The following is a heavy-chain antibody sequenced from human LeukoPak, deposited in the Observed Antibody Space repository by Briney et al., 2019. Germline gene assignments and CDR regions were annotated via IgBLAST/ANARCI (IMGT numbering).Heavy chain of an antibody. V-gene: IGHV3-30-3*01. CDR3: ARVPYGGNSGAFDI. D-gene: IGHD4-23*01. CDR1: GFTFSSYA. CDR2: ISYDGSNK. J-gene: IGHJ3*02. Sequence: GRSLRLSCAASGFTFSSYAMHWVRPAPGKGLEWVAVISYDGSNKYYADSVKGRFTISRDNSKNTLYLQMNSLRAEDTAVYYCARVPYGGNSGAFDIWGQGTMVTVSS.